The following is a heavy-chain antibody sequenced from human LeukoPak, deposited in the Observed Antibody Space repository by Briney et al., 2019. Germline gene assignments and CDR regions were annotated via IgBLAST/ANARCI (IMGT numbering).Heavy chain of an antibody. V-gene: IGHV2-5*01. CDR2: IYWNDDN. Sequence: SGLTLVKPTQTLTLTCTFSGFSLSTRGVGVGWIRQPPGKALEWLALIYWNDDNRYSPSLKSRLTITKDTSKNQVVLTMTNMDPVDTARYYCAHGSGWLYDYWGQGTLVTVSS. CDR3: AHGSGWLYDY. J-gene: IGHJ4*02. CDR1: GFSLSTRGVG. D-gene: IGHD6-19*01.